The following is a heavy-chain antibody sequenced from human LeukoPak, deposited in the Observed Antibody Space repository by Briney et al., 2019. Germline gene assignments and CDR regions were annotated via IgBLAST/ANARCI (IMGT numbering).Heavy chain of an antibody. D-gene: IGHD3-10*01. CDR3: ARSAYYGSGSFDY. CDR1: GYTFTSHY. Sequence: GASMKVSCKASGYTFTSHYINWVRQAPGQGLEWMGIINPNSGSTDYAQKFRGRVILTRDTSTSTFYMELSSLRSEDTAVYYCARSAYYGSGSFDYWGQGTLVTVSS. V-gene: IGHV1-46*01. CDR2: INPNSGST. J-gene: IGHJ4*02.